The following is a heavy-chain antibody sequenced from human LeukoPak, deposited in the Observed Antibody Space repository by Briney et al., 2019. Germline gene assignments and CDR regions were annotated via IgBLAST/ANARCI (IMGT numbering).Heavy chain of an antibody. Sequence: GGSLRLSCAASGFTFSDYYMSWIRQAPGKGLEWVSYISSSGSTIYYADSVKGRFTISRDNAKNSLYLQMNSLRAEDTAVYYCARDHAAVSRYYYYYMDVWGKGTTVTVSS. CDR2: ISSSGSTI. D-gene: IGHD4-11*01. J-gene: IGHJ6*03. V-gene: IGHV3-11*04. CDR3: ARDHAAVSRYYYYYMDV. CDR1: GFTFSDYY.